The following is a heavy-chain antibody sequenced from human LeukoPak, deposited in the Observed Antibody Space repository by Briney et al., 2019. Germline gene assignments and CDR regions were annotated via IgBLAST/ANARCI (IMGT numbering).Heavy chain of an antibody. Sequence: GGSLRLSCAASGFTFSGSAMHWVRQASGKGLEWVGRIRSKANSYATAYAASVKGRFTISRDDSKNTAYLQMNSLRAEDTAVYYCARDPTYPDSYDSSGVYWGQGTLVTVSS. V-gene: IGHV3-73*01. CDR1: GFTFSGSA. D-gene: IGHD3-22*01. CDR2: IRSKANSYAT. J-gene: IGHJ4*02. CDR3: ARDPTYPDSYDSSGVY.